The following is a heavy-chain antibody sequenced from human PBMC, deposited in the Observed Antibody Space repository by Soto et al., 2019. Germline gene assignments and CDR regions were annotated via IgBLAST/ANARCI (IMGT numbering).Heavy chain of an antibody. J-gene: IGHJ6*02. CDR1: GYTFTGYY. CDR2: INPNSGGT. D-gene: IGHD1-26*01. Sequence: ASVKVSCKASGYTFTGYYMHWVQQAPGQGLEWMGWINPNSGGTNYAQKFQGWVTMTRDTSISTAYMELSRLRSDDTAVYYCARAAIVGANYYYYGMEVWGQGTTVTVSS. CDR3: ARAAIVGANYYYYGMEV. V-gene: IGHV1-2*04.